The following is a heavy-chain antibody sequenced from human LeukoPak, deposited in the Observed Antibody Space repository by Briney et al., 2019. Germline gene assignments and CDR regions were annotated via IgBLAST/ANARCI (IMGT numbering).Heavy chain of an antibody. CDR2: MNPNSGNT. D-gene: IGHD1-26*01. V-gene: IGHV1-8*01. CDR1: GYTFTSYD. Sequence: ASVKVSCKASGYTFTSYDVNWVRQATGQELEWMGWMNPNSGNTGYAQKFQGRVTMTRNTSISTAYMKLSSLRSEDTAAYYCARGVGSYSNYWGQGTLVTVSS. CDR3: ARGVGSYSNY. J-gene: IGHJ4*02.